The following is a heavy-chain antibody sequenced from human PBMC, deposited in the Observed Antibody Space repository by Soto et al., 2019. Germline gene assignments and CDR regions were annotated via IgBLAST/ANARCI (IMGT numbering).Heavy chain of an antibody. CDR3: ARGGDIVLVPTDISWFDP. V-gene: IGHV1-69*12. Sequence: QVQLVQSGAEVKKPGSSVKVSCKASGGTFSNYAISWVRQAPGQGLEWMGGVIPMFGSANYAQKFQGRVTITADESTSRAYMELSSRRSEDTAVYYCARGGDIVLVPTDISWFDPWGQGTLVTVSS. CDR2: VIPMFGSA. CDR1: GGTFSNYA. D-gene: IGHD2-2*01. J-gene: IGHJ5*02.